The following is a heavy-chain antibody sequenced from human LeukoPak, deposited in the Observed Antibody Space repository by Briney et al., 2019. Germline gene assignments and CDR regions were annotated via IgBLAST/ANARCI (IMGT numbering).Heavy chain of an antibody. V-gene: IGHV1-2*02. CDR3: ASVDNYDRSGPYSFDS. CDR2: INANSGGT. CDR1: VYTFTSYY. D-gene: IGHD3-22*01. Sequence: ASVTVSFKSSVYTFTSYYMHWVRQAPGQGLEGVGWINANSGGTNYAQKFQGRVTMTRDRAIREDYMELSRLRDSDTAGYDCASVDNYDRSGPYSFDSWGQGTLVTVSS. J-gene: IGHJ4*02.